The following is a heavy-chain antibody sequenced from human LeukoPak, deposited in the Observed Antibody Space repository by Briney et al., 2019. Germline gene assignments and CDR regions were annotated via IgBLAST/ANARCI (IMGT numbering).Heavy chain of an antibody. CDR3: AKVQGLYDSSGYPFDY. D-gene: IGHD3-22*01. Sequence: GGSLRLSCAASGFTFSSYAMSWVRQAPGKGLEWVSAISGSGGSTYYADSVKGRFTISRDNSKNTLYLQMNSLRAEDKAVYYCAKVQGLYDSSGYPFDYWGQGTLVTVSS. CDR1: GFTFSSYA. J-gene: IGHJ4*02. CDR2: ISGSGGST. V-gene: IGHV3-23*01.